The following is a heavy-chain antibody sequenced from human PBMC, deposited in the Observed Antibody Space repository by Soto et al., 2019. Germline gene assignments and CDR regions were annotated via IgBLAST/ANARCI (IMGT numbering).Heavy chain of an antibody. J-gene: IGHJ5*02. Sequence: QVQLQQWGAGLLKPSETLSLTCAVYGGSFSGYYWSWIRQPPGQGLEWIGEINHSGSTNYNPSLKSRVTISVDTSKNQFSLKLSSVTAADTAVYYCARGRNPLVLRYSGWFDPWGQGTLVTVSS. CDR3: ARGRNPLVLRYSGWFDP. CDR1: GGSFSGYY. D-gene: IGHD3-9*01. CDR2: INHSGST. V-gene: IGHV4-34*01.